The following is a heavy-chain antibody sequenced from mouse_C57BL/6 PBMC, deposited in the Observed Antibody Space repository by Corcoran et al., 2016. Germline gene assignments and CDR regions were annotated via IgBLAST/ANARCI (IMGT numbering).Heavy chain of an antibody. CDR2: IYPGSGNT. V-gene: IGHV1-76*01. Sequence: QVQLKQSGAELMKPGASVQLSCKASGYTFTDYYINWVKQRPGQGLEWIARIYPGSGNTYYNEKFKGKATLTAEKSSSTAYMQLSSLTSEDSAVYFCALYDYDWFAYWGQGTLVTVSA. D-gene: IGHD2-4*01. CDR3: ALYDYDWFAY. J-gene: IGHJ3*01. CDR1: GYTFTDYY.